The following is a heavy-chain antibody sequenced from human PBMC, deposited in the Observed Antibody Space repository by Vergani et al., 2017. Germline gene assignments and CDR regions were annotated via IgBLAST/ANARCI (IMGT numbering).Heavy chain of an antibody. J-gene: IGHJ6*03. CDR1: GGTFSSYA. V-gene: IGHV7-4-1*02. D-gene: IGHD2-2*01. Sequence: QVQLVQSGAEVKKPGSSVKVSCKASGGTFSSYAISWVRQAPGQGLEWMGWINTNTGNPTYAQGFTGRFVFSLDTSVSTAYLQISSLKAEETAVYYCARAAVVVPAAILGDYYYYMDVWGKGTTVTVSS. CDR2: INTNTGNP. CDR3: ARAAVVVPAAILGDYYYYMDV.